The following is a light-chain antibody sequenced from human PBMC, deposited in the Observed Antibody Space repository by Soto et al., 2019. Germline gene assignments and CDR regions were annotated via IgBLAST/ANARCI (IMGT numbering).Light chain of an antibody. J-gene: IGKJ5*01. V-gene: IGKV3-15*01. Sequence: EIVMTQSPATLSVSPGERATLSCRASQSVSINLAWYQQKPGQAPRLLIYGTSTRGPGIPARFSGSGSGTEFTLTISSLQSEDFAVYYCQQYDNWPRTFG. CDR2: GTS. CDR1: QSVSIN. CDR3: QQYDNWPRT.